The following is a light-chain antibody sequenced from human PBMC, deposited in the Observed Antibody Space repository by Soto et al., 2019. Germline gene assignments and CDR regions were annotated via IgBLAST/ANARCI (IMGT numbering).Light chain of an antibody. V-gene: IGKV3-15*01. CDR2: GAS. Sequence: EIVMTQSPATVPVSPGERVTLSCRASQSVSIDLAWYQQKPGQAPRLLIYGASTRATDIPPSFTGSGSGTEFTLTISSLQSEDIAVYYCQQYNKWPQTFGQGTEVEIK. CDR1: QSVSID. J-gene: IGKJ1*01. CDR3: QQYNKWPQT.